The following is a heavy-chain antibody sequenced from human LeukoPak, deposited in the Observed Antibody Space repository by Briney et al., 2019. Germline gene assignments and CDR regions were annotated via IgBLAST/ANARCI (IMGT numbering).Heavy chain of an antibody. CDR1: GYTFTSYG. D-gene: IGHD3-22*01. CDR2: ISAYNGNT. Sequence: ASVKVSCKASGYTFTSYGISWVRQAPGQGLEWMGWISAYNGNTNYAQKLQGRVTMTTDTSTSTAYMELRSLRSDDTAVYYCARGLTYYYDSSGYLDYWGQGTLVTVSS. CDR3: ARGLTYYYDSSGYLDY. V-gene: IGHV1-18*01. J-gene: IGHJ4*02.